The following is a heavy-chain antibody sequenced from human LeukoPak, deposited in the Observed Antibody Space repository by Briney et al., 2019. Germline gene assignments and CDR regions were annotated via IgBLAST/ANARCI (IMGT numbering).Heavy chain of an antibody. J-gene: IGHJ4*02. CDR3: AREESGSGWISFDY. Sequence: ASMKVSCKASGYTFTSYGISWVRQAPGQGLEWMGWISAYNGNTNYAQELQGRVTMTTDTSTSTAYMELRSLRSDDTAVYYCAREESGSGWISFDYWGQGTLVTVSS. D-gene: IGHD6-19*01. CDR2: ISAYNGNT. CDR1: GYTFTSYG. V-gene: IGHV1-18*01.